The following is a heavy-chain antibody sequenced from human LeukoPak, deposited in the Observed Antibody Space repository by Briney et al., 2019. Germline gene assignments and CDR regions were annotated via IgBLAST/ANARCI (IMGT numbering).Heavy chain of an antibody. V-gene: IGHV4-59*11. CDR3: ARDSRGGGPDFDY. CDR2: SYHSGTPT. CDR1: GDYISVHY. Sequence: PSETLSLTCTVSGDYISVHYWWAWIPQPPGKGLEWIGYSYHSGTPTSYNPSLKSRATISIDASRNQFSLKLISVTAADTAVYYCARDSRGGGPDFDYWGQGILVTVSS. J-gene: IGHJ4*02. D-gene: IGHD3-16*01.